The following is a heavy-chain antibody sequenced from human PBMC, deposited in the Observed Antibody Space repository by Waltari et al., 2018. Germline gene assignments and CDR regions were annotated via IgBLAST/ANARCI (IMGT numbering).Heavy chain of an antibody. CDR3: ARKGGRGYTYGPFYFDS. V-gene: IGHV3-74*01. D-gene: IGHD5-18*01. CDR1: GSTFSHSG. Sequence: EVQLLEAGGDLVQPGGSLRASCAATGSTFSHSGLHWVRQAPGKGLVWVARINGDGYGITYSDSVQGRFTISRDNTKNTVYLQLNSLRADDTAVYYCARKGGRGYTYGPFYFDSWGRGTLVTVSS. CDR2: INGDGYGI. J-gene: IGHJ4*02.